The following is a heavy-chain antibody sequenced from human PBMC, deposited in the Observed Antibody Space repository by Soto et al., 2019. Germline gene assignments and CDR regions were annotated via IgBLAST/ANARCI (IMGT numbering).Heavy chain of an antibody. CDR3: ARGFEHYYDSSGHVFHY. J-gene: IGHJ4*02. V-gene: IGHV4-34*01. CDR2: INHSGST. D-gene: IGHD3-22*01. CDR1: GESLSDYY. Sequence: SETLSLTCAVYGESLSDYYWSWIRQPPGKGLEWIGEINHSGSTNYNPSLKSRITISVDASKNQFSLKLSSVTAADTAVYYCARGFEHYYDSSGHVFHYWGQGTLVTVSS.